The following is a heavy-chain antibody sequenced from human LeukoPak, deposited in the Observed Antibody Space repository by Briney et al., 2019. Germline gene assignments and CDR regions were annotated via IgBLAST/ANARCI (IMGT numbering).Heavy chain of an antibody. CDR3: ASHGYSGYDATSFDY. CDR2: INTNTGNP. Sequence: ASVKVSCKASGYTFTSYAMNWVRQAPGQGLEWMGWINTNTGNPTYAQGFTGRFVFSLDTSVSTAYLQISSLKAEDTAVYYCASHGYSGYDATSFDYWGQGTLVTVSS. CDR1: GYTFTSYA. V-gene: IGHV7-4-1*02. J-gene: IGHJ4*02. D-gene: IGHD5-12*01.